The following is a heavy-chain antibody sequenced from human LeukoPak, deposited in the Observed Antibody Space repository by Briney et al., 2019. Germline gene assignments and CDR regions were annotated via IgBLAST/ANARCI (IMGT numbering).Heavy chain of an antibody. J-gene: IGHJ4*02. V-gene: IGHV1-46*01. CDR3: ARDVGYCSRIDCHPVGNFDS. Sequence: ASVKVSCKALGYTLTSYYMHWLRQAPGQGLEWMGVINPSGGSTTYAQKFQGRVTMTRDTSTSTVYMELSSLRTDDTAVYYCARDVGYCSRIDCHPVGNFDSWGQGTLVTVSS. D-gene: IGHD2-2*01. CDR1: GYTLTSYY. CDR2: INPSGGST.